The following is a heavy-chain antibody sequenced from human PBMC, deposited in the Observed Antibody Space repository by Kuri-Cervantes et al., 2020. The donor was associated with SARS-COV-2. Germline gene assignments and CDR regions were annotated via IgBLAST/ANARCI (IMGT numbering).Heavy chain of an antibody. CDR1: GYTFTGYY. Sequence: ASVKVSCKASGYTFTGYYMHWVRQATGQGLEWMGWMNPNSGNTGYAQKFQGRVTMTRNTSISTAYMELSSLRSEDTAVYYCARAFTIFGVVTTDFDYWGKGTLVTVSS. CDR3: ARAFTIFGVVTTDFDY. J-gene: IGHJ4*02. V-gene: IGHV1-8*02. CDR2: MNPNSGNT. D-gene: IGHD3-3*01.